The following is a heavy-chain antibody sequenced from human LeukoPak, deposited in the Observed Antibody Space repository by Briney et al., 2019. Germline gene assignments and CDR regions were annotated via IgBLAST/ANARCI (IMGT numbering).Heavy chain of an antibody. V-gene: IGHV3-48*03. CDR3: ARDSGDGFDI. CDR2: ISNSGSTK. CDR1: GFTFNIYE. J-gene: IGHJ3*02. D-gene: IGHD3-10*01. Sequence: PGGSLGLSCAASGFTFNIYEMNWVRQAPGKGLEWVSYISNSGSTKYYADSVKGRFTISRDNAKKSLYVQMNSLRAEDTAVYYCARDSGDGFDIWGQGTMVTVSS.